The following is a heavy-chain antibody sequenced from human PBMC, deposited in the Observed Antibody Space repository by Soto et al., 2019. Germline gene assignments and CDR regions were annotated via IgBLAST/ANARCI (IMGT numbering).Heavy chain of an antibody. CDR3: ACGDGYNFLYYFDY. V-gene: IGHV4-59*01. CDR2: IYYSGST. J-gene: IGHJ4*02. D-gene: IGHD1-1*01. Sequence: SETLSLTCTVSGGSISSYYWSWIRQPPGKGLEWIAYIYYSGSTNYNPSLKSRVTISVDTSKNQFSLKLSSVTAADTAVYYCACGDGYNFLYYFDYWGQGTLVPVSS. CDR1: GGSISSYY.